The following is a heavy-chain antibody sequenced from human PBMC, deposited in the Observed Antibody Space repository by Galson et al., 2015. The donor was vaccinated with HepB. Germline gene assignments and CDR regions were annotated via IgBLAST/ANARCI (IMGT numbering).Heavy chain of an antibody. Sequence: SLRLSCAASGFTFGDYAMSWFRQAPGKGLEWVGFIRSKAYGGTTEYAASVKGRFTISRDDSKSIAYLQMNSLKTEDTAVYYCTRGPYHITVTTKKHHFDYWGQGTLVTVSS. CDR3: TRGPYHITVTTKKHHFDY. CDR2: IRSKAYGGTT. D-gene: IGHD4-17*01. J-gene: IGHJ4*02. V-gene: IGHV3-49*03. CDR1: GFTFGDYA.